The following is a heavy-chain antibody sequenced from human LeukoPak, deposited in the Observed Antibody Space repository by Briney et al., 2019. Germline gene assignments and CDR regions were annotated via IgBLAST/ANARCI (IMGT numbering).Heavy chain of an antibody. CDR3: ARGIVVVAATRDYYGMDV. V-gene: IGHV4-30-4*01. J-gene: IGHJ6*02. CDR2: IYYSGST. D-gene: IGHD2-15*01. Sequence: SETLSLTCTVSGGSISSGDYYCSWIRQPPGKGLEWIGYIYYSGSTYYNPSLKSRVTISVDTSKNQFSLKLSSVTAADTAVYYCARGIVVVAATRDYYGMDVWGQGTTVTVSS. CDR1: GGSISSGDYY.